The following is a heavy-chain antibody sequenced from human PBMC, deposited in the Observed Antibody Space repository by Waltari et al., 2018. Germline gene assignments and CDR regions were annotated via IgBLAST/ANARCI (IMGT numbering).Heavy chain of an antibody. V-gene: IGHV3-23*01. CDR1: GFTCSSYA. J-gene: IGHJ4*02. D-gene: IGHD2-2*01. Sequence: EVQLLESGGGLVQPGGSLTFSCAASGFTCSSYAMTWVRQAPGKGLEWVSSISGSGGSTYYADSVKGRFTISRDNSKNTLYLQMNSLRAEDTAVYYCARVWSLYCRSSSCYLDYWGQGTLVTVSS. CDR3: ARVWSLYCRSSSCYLDY. CDR2: ISGSGGST.